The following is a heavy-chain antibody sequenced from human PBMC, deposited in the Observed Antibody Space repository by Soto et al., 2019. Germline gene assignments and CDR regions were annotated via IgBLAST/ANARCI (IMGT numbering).Heavy chain of an antibody. CDR3: ARSLTTYPVADL. D-gene: IGHD4-17*01. V-gene: IGHV1-2*04. J-gene: IGHJ5*02. Sequence: GASVKVSCKASGYSFSDYYINWVRQAPGQGLEWMGWINPNSGVTNFGKKFQGWVTMTRDTSISTVYMELSSLKSDDTAVYFCARSLTTYPVADLWGQGTQVTVSS. CDR1: GYSFSDYY. CDR2: INPNSGVT.